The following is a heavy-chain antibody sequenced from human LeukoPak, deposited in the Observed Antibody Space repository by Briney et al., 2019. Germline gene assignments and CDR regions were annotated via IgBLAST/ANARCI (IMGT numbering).Heavy chain of an antibody. Sequence: AGGSLRLSCAASGFTFSTYWMSWVRQAPGKGLEWVANIKQDGSEKYYVDSVKGRFTISRDNAKNSLYLQMNSLRAEDTAVYYCAREGWLRFESIGYWGQGSLVTVPS. CDR3: AREGWLRFESIGY. J-gene: IGHJ4*02. V-gene: IGHV3-7*05. CDR1: GFTFSTYW. D-gene: IGHD5-12*01. CDR2: IKQDGSEK.